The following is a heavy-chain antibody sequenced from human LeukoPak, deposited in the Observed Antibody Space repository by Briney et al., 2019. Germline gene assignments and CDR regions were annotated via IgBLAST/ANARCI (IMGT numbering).Heavy chain of an antibody. CDR3: VRGQTDLLRNYFDY. Sequence: GGSLRLSCAASGFMVGHKIMSWVRQAPGKGLEWLSIIYAGGNTYSADSVKGRFTISRDSSRNTVYLQMSNLRDDDTAVYYCVRGQTDLLRNYFDYWGPGTPVTVSS. J-gene: IGHJ4*02. CDR1: GFMVGHKI. V-gene: IGHV3-66*01. CDR2: IYAGGNT.